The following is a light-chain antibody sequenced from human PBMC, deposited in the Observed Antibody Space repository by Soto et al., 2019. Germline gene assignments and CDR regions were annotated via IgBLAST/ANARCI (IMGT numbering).Light chain of an antibody. CDR1: SSDVGGYNY. Sequence: QSALTHPRSVAGSPGQSVTISCTGTSSDVGGYNYVSWYQQHPGKAPKLMIYDVSERPSGVPDRFSGSKSGNTSSLTISGLQAEDEADYYCCSYAGSYHVVFGGGTKVTVL. CDR2: DVS. V-gene: IGLV2-11*01. J-gene: IGLJ2*01. CDR3: CSYAGSYHVV.